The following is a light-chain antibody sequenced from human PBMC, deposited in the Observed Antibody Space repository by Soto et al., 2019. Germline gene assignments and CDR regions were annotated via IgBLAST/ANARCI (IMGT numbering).Light chain of an antibody. CDR1: QDISNY. V-gene: IGKV1-33*01. Sequence: NQMTQSPSSLSASVGARVTITCQASQDISNYLNWYQQKPGKAPKLLIYDASNLETGVPSRFSGSGSGTDFTFTISSLQPEDIATYYCQQYDNLPLTFGGGTKVDVK. J-gene: IGKJ4*01. CDR3: QQYDNLPLT. CDR2: DAS.